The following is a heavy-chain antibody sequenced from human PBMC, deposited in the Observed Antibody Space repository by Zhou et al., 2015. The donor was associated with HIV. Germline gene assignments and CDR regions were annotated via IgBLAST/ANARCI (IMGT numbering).Heavy chain of an antibody. V-gene: IGHV1-69*01. D-gene: IGHD2-2*01. CDR3: ARLGCSSTSCYYYYYYMDV. J-gene: IGHJ6*03. Sequence: QVQLVQSGAEVKKPGSSVKVSCKASGGTFSSYAISWVRQAPGQGLEWMGGIIPIFGTANYAQKFQGRVTITADESTSTAYMELSSLRSEDTAVYYCARLGCSSTSCYYYYYYMDVWGKGTTVTVSS. CDR2: IIPIFGTA. CDR1: GGTFSSYA.